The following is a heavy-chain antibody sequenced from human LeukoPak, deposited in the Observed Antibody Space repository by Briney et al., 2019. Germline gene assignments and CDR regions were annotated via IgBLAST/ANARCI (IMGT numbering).Heavy chain of an antibody. V-gene: IGHV1-69*05. Sequence: GASVKVSCKASGGTFSSYAISWVRQAPGQGLEWMGGIIPTFGTANYAQKFQGRVTITTDESTSTPYMELSSLRSEDTAVYYCARDFVSTGAFDIWGQGTMVTVSS. CDR2: IIPTFGTA. J-gene: IGHJ3*02. CDR3: ARDFVSTGAFDI. D-gene: IGHD3-9*01. CDR1: GGTFSSYA.